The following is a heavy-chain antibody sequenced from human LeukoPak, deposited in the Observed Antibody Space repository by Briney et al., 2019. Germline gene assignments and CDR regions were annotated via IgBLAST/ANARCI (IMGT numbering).Heavy chain of an antibody. CDR1: GFSLRTSGVG. CDR2: IYWNDDK. Sequence: SGPTLVNPTQTLTLTCTFSGFSLRTSGVGVGWIRQPPGRALKWLAIIYWNDDKRSTPSLKTRLTITKDTSKNQVVLTMTNMDPVDTATYYCAHFSDASSSFDYWGQGSLVTVSS. J-gene: IGHJ4*02. D-gene: IGHD2-2*01. V-gene: IGHV2-5*01. CDR3: AHFSDASSSFDY.